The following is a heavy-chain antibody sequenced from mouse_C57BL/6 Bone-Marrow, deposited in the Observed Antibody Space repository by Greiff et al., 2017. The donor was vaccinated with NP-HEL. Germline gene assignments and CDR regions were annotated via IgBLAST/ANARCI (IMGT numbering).Heavy chain of an antibody. CDR1: GFTFTDYY. Sequence: EVQGVESGGGLVQSGGSLSLSCAASGFTFTDYYMSWVRQPPGKALEWLVFIRNKANGYTTEYSASVKGRFTISRDNSQSILYLQMNALRAEDSATYYCARSIYYDYADDPFYAMDYWGQGTSVTVSS. D-gene: IGHD2-4*01. J-gene: IGHJ4*01. CDR3: ARSIYYDYADDPFYAMDY. V-gene: IGHV7-3*01. CDR2: IRNKANGYTT.